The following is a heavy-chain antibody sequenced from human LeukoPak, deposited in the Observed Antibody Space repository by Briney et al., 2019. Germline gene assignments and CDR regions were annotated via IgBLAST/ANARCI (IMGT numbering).Heavy chain of an antibody. J-gene: IGHJ4*02. CDR3: ARVAYSGYVTGNDY. CDR1: GFTFSSYG. Sequence: GGSLRLSCAASGFTFSSYGMHWVRQAPGKGLEWVAFIRYDGSNKYYADSVKGRFTISRDNSKNTLYLQMNSLRAEDTAVYYCARVAYSGYVTGNDYWGQGTLVIVSS. CDR2: IRYDGSNK. D-gene: IGHD5-12*01. V-gene: IGHV3-30*02.